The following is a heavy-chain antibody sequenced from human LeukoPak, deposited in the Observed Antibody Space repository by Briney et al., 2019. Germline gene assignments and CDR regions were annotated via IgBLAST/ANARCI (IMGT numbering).Heavy chain of an antibody. V-gene: IGHV3-23*01. CDR1: GFTFSSYG. Sequence: PGESLRLSSAASGFTFSSYGMSWVRQAPGKGLEWVSSISGSGGTTYYADSVKGRFTISRDNSKNTLYLQMNSLRADDTAVYSCAKDPPTVMANAFHIWGQGTMVTVS. J-gene: IGHJ3*02. CDR3: AKDPPTVMANAFHI. D-gene: IGHD5-18*01. CDR2: ISGSGGTT.